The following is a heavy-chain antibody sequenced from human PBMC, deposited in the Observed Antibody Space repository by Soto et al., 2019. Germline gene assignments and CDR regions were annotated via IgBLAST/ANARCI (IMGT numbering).Heavy chain of an antibody. CDR3: ARVRGVTYFDY. CDR1: GGSISSGDYY. CDR2: IYYSGST. Sequence: SETLSLTCTVSGGSISSGDYYWSWIRQPPGKGLEWIGYIYYSGSTYYNPSLKSRVTISVGTSKNQFSLKLSSVTAADTAVYYCARVRGVTYFDYWGQGTLVTVSS. V-gene: IGHV4-30-4*01. J-gene: IGHJ4*02. D-gene: IGHD3-10*01.